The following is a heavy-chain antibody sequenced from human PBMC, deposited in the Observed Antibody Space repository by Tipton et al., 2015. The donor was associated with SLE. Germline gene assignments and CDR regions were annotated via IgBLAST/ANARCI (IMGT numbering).Heavy chain of an antibody. J-gene: IGHJ3*02. CDR1: GFTFSSYA. D-gene: IGHD2-8*02. CDR3: AGELVNDAFDI. V-gene: IGHV3-30*04. Sequence: SLRLSCDASGFTFSSYAMHWVRQAPGKGLEWVAVISYDGSNKYYADSVKGRFTISRNNSKNTLYLQMNSLRAEDTAVYYCAGELVNDAFDIWGQGTMVTVSS. CDR2: ISYDGSNK.